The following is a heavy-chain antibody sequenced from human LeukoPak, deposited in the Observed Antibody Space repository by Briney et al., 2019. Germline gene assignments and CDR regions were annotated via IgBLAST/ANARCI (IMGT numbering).Heavy chain of an antibody. CDR3: AREKGGYYWFDP. D-gene: IGHD3-22*01. J-gene: IGHJ5*02. V-gene: IGHV1-18*01. Sequence: ASVKVSCKASGYTFTSYGISWVRQAPGQGLEWMGWISAYNGNTSYAQELQGRVTMTTDTSTSTAYMELRSLRSDDTAVYYCAREKGGYYWFDPWGQGTLVTVSS. CDR1: GYTFTSYG. CDR2: ISAYNGNT.